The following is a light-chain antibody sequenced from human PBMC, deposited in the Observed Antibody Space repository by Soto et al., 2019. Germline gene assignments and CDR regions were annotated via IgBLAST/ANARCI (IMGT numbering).Light chain of an antibody. CDR2: GNS. Sequence: QSVLTQPPSVSGAPGQRVTISCTGSSSNIGAGYDVHWYQQLPGTAPKLLIYGNSNRPSGVPDRFSGSKSGTSASLAITGLQAEDEAEYYCQSYDSSLSGSGVVFGGGTKPTVL. CDR1: SSNIGAGYD. J-gene: IGLJ2*01. CDR3: QSYDSSLSGSGVV. V-gene: IGLV1-40*01.